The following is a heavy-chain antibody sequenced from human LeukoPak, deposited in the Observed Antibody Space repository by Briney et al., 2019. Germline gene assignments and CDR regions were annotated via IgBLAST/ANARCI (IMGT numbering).Heavy chain of an antibody. CDR3: ARVPGRYAFDF. D-gene: IGHD2-15*01. J-gene: IGHJ3*01. CDR2: ISTSGSST. V-gene: IGHV3-11*03. CDR1: GFTFSDYY. Sequence: GGSLRLSCAASGFTFSDYYMSWIRQAPGKGPAWVSYISTSGSSTNYADSVKGRFTISRDNAKNSLYLQMDRLRAEDTAVYYCARVPGRYAFDFRGQGTMVTVSS.